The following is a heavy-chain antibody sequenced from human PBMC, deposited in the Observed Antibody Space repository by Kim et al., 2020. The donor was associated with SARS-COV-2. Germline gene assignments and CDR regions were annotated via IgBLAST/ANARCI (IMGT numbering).Heavy chain of an antibody. Sequence: GGSLRLSCAASGFTVSSYGMHWVRQAPGKGLEWVAVIWYDGSNKYYADSVKGRFTISRDNSKNTLYLQMNSLRAEDTAVYYCARDPRSLWSGFDYWGQGTLVTVSS. D-gene: IGHD3-10*01. CDR2: IWYDGSNK. V-gene: IGHV3-33*01. CDR3: ARDPRSLWSGFDY. J-gene: IGHJ4*02. CDR1: GFTVSSYG.